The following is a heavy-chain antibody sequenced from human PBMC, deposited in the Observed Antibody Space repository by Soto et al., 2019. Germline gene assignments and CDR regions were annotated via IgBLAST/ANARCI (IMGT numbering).Heavy chain of an antibody. Sequence: EVQLLESGGGLVQPGGSLRLSCAASGFTFSSYAMSWVRQAPGKGLEWVSAISGSGGSTYYADSVKGRFTISRDNSKNTLYLQMNSLRAEDTAVYYCAKGVHFGVVIIPDYYYYYMDVWGKGTTVTVSS. V-gene: IGHV3-23*01. J-gene: IGHJ6*03. D-gene: IGHD3-3*01. CDR1: GFTFSSYA. CDR3: AKGVHFGVVIIPDYYYYYMDV. CDR2: ISGSGGST.